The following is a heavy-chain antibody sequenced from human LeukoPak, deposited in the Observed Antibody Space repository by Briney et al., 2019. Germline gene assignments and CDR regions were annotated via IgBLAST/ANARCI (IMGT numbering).Heavy chain of an antibody. J-gene: IGHJ6*02. V-gene: IGHV4-39*07. CDR1: GGSISSSSYY. CDR3: VSQNYYYGMDV. Sequence: SESLSLTCTVSGGSISSSSYYWGWIRQPPGKGLEWIGGIYYSGSTYYNPSLKSRVTVSVDTSNNHFSLNLTSLTAADTAVYYCVSQNYYYGMDVWGQGTTVTVSS. CDR2: IYYSGST.